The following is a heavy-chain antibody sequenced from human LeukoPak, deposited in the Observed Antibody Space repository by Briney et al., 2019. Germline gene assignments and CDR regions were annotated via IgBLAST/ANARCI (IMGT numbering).Heavy chain of an antibody. CDR1: GFTFSSYG. D-gene: IGHD5-24*01. CDR2: ISYDGSNK. V-gene: IGHV3-30*18. CDR3: AKGGWLPDY. Sequence: GRSLRLSCAASGFTFSSYGMHWVRQAPGKGLEWVAVISYDGSNKYYADSVKGRFTISRDNSKNTLYLQMNSLRAEDTAVYYCAKGGWLPDYWGQGTLVTVSS. J-gene: IGHJ4*02.